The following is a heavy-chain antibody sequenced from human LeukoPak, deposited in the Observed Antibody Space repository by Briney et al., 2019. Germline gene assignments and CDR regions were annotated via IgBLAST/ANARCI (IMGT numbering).Heavy chain of an antibody. J-gene: IGHJ4*02. CDR3: ARGGSGSYLDY. CDR1: GFSFSTYD. CDR2: IGTAGDP. D-gene: IGHD3-10*01. V-gene: IGHV3-13*05. Sequence: GGSLRLSCAASGFSFSTYDMHWVRQPTGKGLEWVSGIGTAGDPYYSGSVKGRFTISREDAGNSLDLQMDSLTAGDTAIYYCARGGSGSYLDYWGQGTLVTVSS.